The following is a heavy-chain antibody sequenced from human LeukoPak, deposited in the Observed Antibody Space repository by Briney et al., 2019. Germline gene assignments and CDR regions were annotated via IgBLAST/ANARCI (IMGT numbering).Heavy chain of an antibody. V-gene: IGHV3-30*18. CDR1: GFTFSSYG. CDR2: ISYDGSNK. J-gene: IGHJ4*02. CDR3: AKDKFGDSDFDY. D-gene: IGHD4-17*01. Sequence: GGSLRLSCAASGFTFSSYGMHWVRQAPGKGLEWVAVISYDGSNKYYADSVKGRFTISRDNSKNTLYLQMNSLRAEDTAVYYCAKDKFGDSDFDYWGQGTLVTVSS.